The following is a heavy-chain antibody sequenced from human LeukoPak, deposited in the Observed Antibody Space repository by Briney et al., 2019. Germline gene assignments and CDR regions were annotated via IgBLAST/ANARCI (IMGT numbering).Heavy chain of an antibody. CDR3: ARATPTVAHAFDI. D-gene: IGHD4-23*01. J-gene: IGHJ3*02. V-gene: IGHV4-34*01. Sequence: SETLSLTCAVSVGSFSGYYWSWVRQPPGKGLEWIGEINHSGSTNYNPSLKSRVTISIDTSKNQFSLKLSSVTAADAAVYYCARATPTVAHAFDIWGQGTMATVSS. CDR1: VGSFSGYY. CDR2: INHSGST.